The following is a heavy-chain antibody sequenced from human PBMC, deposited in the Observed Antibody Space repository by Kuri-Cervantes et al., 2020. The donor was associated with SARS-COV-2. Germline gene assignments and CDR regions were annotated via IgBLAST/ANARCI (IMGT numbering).Heavy chain of an antibody. D-gene: IGHD1-26*01. Sequence: GSLRLSCTVSGCSVSNGNFYWSWIRQSPGKGLEWIGYIYYTGRTDLNPSLKSRVTISVDTSKNRFSLKLSSATAADTAVYYCARALPWDLRGNDAFDIWGQGTMVTVSS. J-gene: IGHJ3*02. CDR2: IYYTGRT. CDR3: ARALPWDLRGNDAFDI. V-gene: IGHV4-61*01. CDR1: GCSVSNGNFY.